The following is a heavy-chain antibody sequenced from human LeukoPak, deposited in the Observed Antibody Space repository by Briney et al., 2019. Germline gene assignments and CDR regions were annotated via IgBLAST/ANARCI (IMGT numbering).Heavy chain of an antibody. Sequence: PGGALRLSCLGTGLAFKNYWMTCVRHPPGKGLEWGANIHADGSVKNYVDAVRGRFTISRDNAKNSLSLQMDKLSAADTAVYYCASTFPYCGDGSCALGGQGTLVIVSS. D-gene: IGHD2-15*01. CDR2: IHADGSVK. V-gene: IGHV3-7*01. J-gene: IGHJ1*01. CDR3: ASTFPYCGDGSCAL. CDR1: GLAFKNYW.